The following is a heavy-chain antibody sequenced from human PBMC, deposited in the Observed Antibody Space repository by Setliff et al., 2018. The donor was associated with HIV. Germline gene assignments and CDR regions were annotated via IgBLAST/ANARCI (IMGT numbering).Heavy chain of an antibody. CDR3: ARDRNRGDSGSFGMDV. D-gene: IGHD1-26*01. Sequence: GASVKVSCKASGYSFTSYGISWVRQAPGQGLEWMGWISAYNGNKNYAQKIQDRLTMTTDTSTSTAYMELRSLRSDDTAVYYCARDRNRGDSGSFGMDVWGQGTTVTVSS. J-gene: IGHJ6*02. V-gene: IGHV1-18*01. CDR2: ISAYNGNK. CDR1: GYSFTSYG.